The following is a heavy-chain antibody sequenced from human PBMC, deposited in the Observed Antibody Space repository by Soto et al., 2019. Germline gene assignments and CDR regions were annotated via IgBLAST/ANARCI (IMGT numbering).Heavy chain of an antibody. Sequence: ASVKVSCKASGYTFTGYYMHWVRQAPGQGLEWMGWINPNSGGTNYAQKFQGRVTMTRDTSISTAYMELSRLRSDDKGVNHYASGWLVFTRWGDYYYDMDVWRQGTTVTVSS. J-gene: IGHJ6*02. V-gene: IGHV1-2*02. CDR1: GYTFTGYY. CDR2: INPNSGGT. D-gene: IGHD2-21*01. CDR3: ASGWLVFTRWGDYYYDMDV.